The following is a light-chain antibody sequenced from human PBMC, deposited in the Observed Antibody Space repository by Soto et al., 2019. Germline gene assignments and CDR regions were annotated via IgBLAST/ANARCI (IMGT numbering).Light chain of an antibody. CDR1: SSDVGDYNY. Sequence: QSALTQPRSVSGSPGQSVTISCTGTSSDVGDYNYVSWYQQHPGKAPKLLIYAVNMRPSGVPDRFSGSKSGNTASLTISGLQAEDEADYSCCSYAGSYTWVFGGGTKRTVL. CDR2: AVN. J-gene: IGLJ3*02. V-gene: IGLV2-11*01. CDR3: CSYAGSYTWV.